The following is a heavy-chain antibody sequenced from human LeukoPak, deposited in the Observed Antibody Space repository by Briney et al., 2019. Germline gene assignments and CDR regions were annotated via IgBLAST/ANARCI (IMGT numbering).Heavy chain of an antibody. CDR2: IYHSGST. CDR3: ARDPKDIVVVPAAHDAFDI. CDR1: GGSISSGGYS. V-gene: IGHV4-30-2*01. D-gene: IGHD2-2*01. J-gene: IGHJ3*02. Sequence: SETLSLTCAVSGGSISSGGYSWSWIRQPPGKGLEWIGYIYHSGSTYYNPSLKSRVTISVDRSKNQFSLKLSSVTAADTAVYYCARDPKDIVVVPAAHDAFDIWGQGTMVTVSS.